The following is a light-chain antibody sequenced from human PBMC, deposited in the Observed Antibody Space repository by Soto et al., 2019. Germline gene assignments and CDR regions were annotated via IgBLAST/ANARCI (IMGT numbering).Light chain of an antibody. J-gene: IGKJ5*01. Sequence: EIVMTQSPATLSVSPGERATLSCRASQSVSSSNLAWYQQKPGQAPRLLIYGASTRAAGIPARFSGSGSGTEFTLTINSLQAEDCAVYYCQQYYNWPRTFGQGTRLEI. V-gene: IGKV3-15*01. CDR2: GAS. CDR3: QQYYNWPRT. CDR1: QSVSSSN.